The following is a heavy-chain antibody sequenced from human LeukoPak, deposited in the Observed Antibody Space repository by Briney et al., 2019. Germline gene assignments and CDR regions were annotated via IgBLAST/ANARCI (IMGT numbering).Heavy chain of an antibody. D-gene: IGHD3-10*01. J-gene: IGHJ4*02. V-gene: IGHV3-30*18. CDR2: ISYDGSNK. CDR1: GFTFSSYG. CDR3: AKDLWFGESAFDY. Sequence: SGGSLRLSCAAYGFTFSSYGMHWVRQAPGKGLEWVADISYDGSNKYYADSVKGRFTISRDNSKNSLYLQMNSLRAEDTAVYYCAKDLWFGESAFDYWGQGTLVTVSS.